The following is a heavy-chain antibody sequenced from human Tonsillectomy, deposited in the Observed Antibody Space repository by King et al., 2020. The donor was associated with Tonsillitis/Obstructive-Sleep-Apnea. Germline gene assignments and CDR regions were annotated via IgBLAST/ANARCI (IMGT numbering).Heavy chain of an antibody. J-gene: IGHJ5*02. Sequence: LQLQESGPGLVKPSETLSLTCTVSGGSISSSSYYWGWIRQPPGKGLEWIGSIYYSGSTYYNPSLKSRFTISVDTSKNQFSLKLSSVTAADTAVYYCARHEYSGYDDNWFDPWGQGTLVTVSS. V-gene: IGHV4-39*01. D-gene: IGHD5-12*01. CDR1: GGSISSSSYY. CDR2: IYYSGST. CDR3: ARHEYSGYDDNWFDP.